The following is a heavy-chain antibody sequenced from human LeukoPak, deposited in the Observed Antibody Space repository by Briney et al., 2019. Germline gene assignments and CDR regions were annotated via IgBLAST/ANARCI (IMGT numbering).Heavy chain of an antibody. V-gene: IGHV4-61*02. CDR3: ARDRAETGTQFDY. CDR1: GASIVSGRLY. Sequence: SQTLSLVCTVSGASIVSGRLYWSWVRQPAGKGLEWIGRIHTYGTTSYNPSFNSRVTISLDTSKNQFSLNLSSVTAADTAVYYCARDRAETGTQFDYWGQGTLVTVSS. J-gene: IGHJ4*02. CDR2: IHTYGTT. D-gene: IGHD1-7*01.